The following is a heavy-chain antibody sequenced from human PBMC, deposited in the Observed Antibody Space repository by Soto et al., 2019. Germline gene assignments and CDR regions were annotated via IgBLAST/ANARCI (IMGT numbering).Heavy chain of an antibody. CDR3: ARDQRYLRQGYIDY. D-gene: IGHD1-1*01. CDR1: AFIFSDHS. CDR2: IGDTGTFI. V-gene: IGHV3-21*01. Sequence: EVQLVESGGGLVKPGGSLRLSCVGSAFIFSDHSMNWVSQAPGKGLEWVTSIGDTGTFIYYADSVKGRFTISRDNAKNALFLQMDSLRPEDTAVYYCARDQRYLRQGYIDYWGQGTLVTVSS. J-gene: IGHJ4*02.